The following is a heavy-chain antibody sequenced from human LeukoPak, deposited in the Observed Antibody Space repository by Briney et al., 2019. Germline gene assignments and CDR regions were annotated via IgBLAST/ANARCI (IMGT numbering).Heavy chain of an antibody. CDR2: INPSDGST. D-gene: IGHD2-21*02. V-gene: IGHV1-46*01. CDR1: GYTFSSYF. Sequence: ASVKVSCKASGYTFSSYFMHWVGQAPGQGLEWMGIINPSDGSTSYARELQGRVTMTRDTSTGTVYMELSGLISEDTAVYYCARVDVTFGLIGDYWGQGTLVTVSS. CDR3: ARVDVTFGLIGDY. J-gene: IGHJ4*02.